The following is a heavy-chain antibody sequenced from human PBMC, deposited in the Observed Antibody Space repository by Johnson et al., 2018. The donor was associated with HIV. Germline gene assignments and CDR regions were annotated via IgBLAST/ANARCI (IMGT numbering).Heavy chain of an antibody. CDR3: AREGKDAFDI. D-gene: IGHD3-10*01. J-gene: IGHJ3*02. CDR1: GFTFDDYA. CDR2: ISTAGDT. Sequence: VQLVESGGGLIQPGGSLRLSCAASGFTFDDYAMHWVRQAPGKGLEWVSGISTAGDTYYPGSVKGRFTIYRENAKNTLYLQMNSLRAEDTAVYYCAREGKDAFDIWGQGTMVTVSS. V-gene: IGHV3-13*01.